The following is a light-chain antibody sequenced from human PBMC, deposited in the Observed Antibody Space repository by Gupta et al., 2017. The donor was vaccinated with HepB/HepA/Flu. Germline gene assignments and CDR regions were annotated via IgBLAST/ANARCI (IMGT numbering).Light chain of an antibody. CDR3: ETWDDRLSRLV. Sequence: QSVLTQPPSASGTPVHTVTMSCSGSSSNIGSTTVNWYQQVPGKAPKLLIYHNNQRPSGVPDRLSGSKSGNSASLAISGLKSEDEADYYCETWDDRLSRLVFGGGTTVTVL. V-gene: IGLV1-44*01. J-gene: IGLJ2*01. CDR1: SSNIGSTT. CDR2: HNN.